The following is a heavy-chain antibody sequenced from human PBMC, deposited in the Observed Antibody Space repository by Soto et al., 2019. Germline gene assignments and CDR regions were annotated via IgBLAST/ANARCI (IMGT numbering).Heavy chain of an antibody. CDR2: INAGNGNT. CDR1: GYTFTSYA. J-gene: IGHJ4*02. D-gene: IGHD5-18*01. CDR3: ARVRIQLWFPGDD. V-gene: IGHV1-3*01. Sequence: SVKVSCKASGYTFTSYAMHWVRQAPGQRLEWMGWINAGNGNTKYSQKFQGRVTITRDTSASTAYMELSSLRSEDTAVYYCARVRIQLWFPGDDWGKGTLVTVPS.